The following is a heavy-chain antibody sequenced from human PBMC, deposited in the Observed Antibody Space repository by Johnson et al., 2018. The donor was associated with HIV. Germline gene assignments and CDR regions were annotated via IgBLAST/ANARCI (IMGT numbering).Heavy chain of an antibody. CDR3: AKVHIPARWSAAFDI. Sequence: QVQLVESGGGVVQPGRSLRLSCAASGFTFSSYAMHWVRQAPGTGLEWVAVISYDGSNKYYADSVKGRFTISRDNSKNTLYLQMNSLRTEDTAVYYCAKVHIPARWSAAFDIWGRGTLVTVSS. CDR1: GFTFSSYA. V-gene: IGHV3-30-3*01. D-gene: IGHD6-6*01. CDR2: ISYDGSNK. J-gene: IGHJ3*02.